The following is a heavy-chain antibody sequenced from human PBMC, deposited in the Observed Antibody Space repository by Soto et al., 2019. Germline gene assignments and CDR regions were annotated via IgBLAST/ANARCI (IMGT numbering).Heavy chain of an antibody. CDR1: GLSFSNAN. V-gene: IGHV3-33*01. Sequence: GGSLRLSCAASGLSFSNANMHWGRQPPGRGLDWVAGIYCDGGNKYYTDSVKGRFTISRDNSKNALYLQMGSLRAEDTALYYCAGVLYGFSYGKCDYWGQGTLVTVSS. CDR2: IYCDGGNK. D-gene: IGHD1-1*01. CDR3: AGVLYGFSYGKCDY. J-gene: IGHJ4*02.